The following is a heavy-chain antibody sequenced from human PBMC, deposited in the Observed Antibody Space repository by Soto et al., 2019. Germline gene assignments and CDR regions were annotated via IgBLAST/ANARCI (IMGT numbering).Heavy chain of an antibody. Sequence: ASVKVSCKASGYTFTNYRISWVRQAPGQGLEWMGYNRNYAQKLQGRVTMTTETATSTAYMELRSLRSDDTAVYYCARDRLPLGELSPGEYWGQGTVVTVSS. CDR1: GYTFTNYR. CDR2: NR. D-gene: IGHD3-16*02. V-gene: IGHV1-18*01. J-gene: IGHJ4*02. CDR3: ARDRLPLGELSPGEY.